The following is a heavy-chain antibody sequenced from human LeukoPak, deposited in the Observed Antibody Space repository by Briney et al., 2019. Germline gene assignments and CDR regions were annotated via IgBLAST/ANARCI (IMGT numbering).Heavy chain of an antibody. CDR1: GGSISSYY. J-gene: IGHJ6*02. Sequence: SETLSLTCTVSGGSISSYYWSWIRQPPGKGLEWIGYIYYSGSTNYNPSLKSRVTISVDTSKNQFSLKLSSVTAADTAVYYCVIGVVNNYYYYYGMDVWGQGTTVTVSS. V-gene: IGHV4-59*08. CDR2: IYYSGST. D-gene: IGHD3-3*01. CDR3: VIGVVNNYYYYYGMDV.